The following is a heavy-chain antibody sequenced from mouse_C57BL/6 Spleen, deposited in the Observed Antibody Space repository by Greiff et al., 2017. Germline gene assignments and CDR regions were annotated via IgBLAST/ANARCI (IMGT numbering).Heavy chain of an antibody. CDR3: ARSGYYDYDDFDY. CDR2: INPSSGYT. J-gene: IGHJ2*01. CDR1: GYTFTSYW. D-gene: IGHD2-4*01. Sequence: VQVVESGAELAKPGASVKLSCKASGYTFTSYWMHWVKQRPGQGLEWIGYINPSSGYTKYNQKFKDKATLTADKSSSTAYMQLSSLTYEDSAVYYCARSGYYDYDDFDYWGQGTTLTVSS. V-gene: IGHV1-7*01.